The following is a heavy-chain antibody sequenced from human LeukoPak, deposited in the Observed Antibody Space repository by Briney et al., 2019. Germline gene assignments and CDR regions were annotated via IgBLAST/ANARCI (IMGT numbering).Heavy chain of an antibody. J-gene: IGHJ6*02. Sequence: PGGSLRLSCAASGFTFSSYGMHWVRQAPGKGLEWVAVISYDGSNTYYADSVKGRFTISRDNSKNTLYLQMNSLRAEDTAVYYCASSPRSGYSNYVSLGYYYYYGMDVWGQGTTVTVSS. CDR1: GFTFSSYG. CDR2: ISYDGSNT. D-gene: IGHD4-11*01. CDR3: ASSPRSGYSNYVSLGYYYYYGMDV. V-gene: IGHV3-30*03.